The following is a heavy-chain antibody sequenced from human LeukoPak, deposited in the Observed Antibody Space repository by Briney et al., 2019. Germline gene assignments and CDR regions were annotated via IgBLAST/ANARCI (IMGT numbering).Heavy chain of an antibody. CDR3: ARSGGYSYGYYYGMDV. CDR1: GGSICSYY. D-gene: IGHD5-18*01. CDR2: IYYSGST. J-gene: IGHJ6*04. Sequence: SETLSLTCTVSGGSICSYYWSWIRQPPGKGLEWIGYIYYSGSTNYNPSLKSRVTISVDTSKNQFSLKLSSVTAADTAVYYCARSGGYSYGYYYGMDVWGKGTTVTVSS. V-gene: IGHV4-59*01.